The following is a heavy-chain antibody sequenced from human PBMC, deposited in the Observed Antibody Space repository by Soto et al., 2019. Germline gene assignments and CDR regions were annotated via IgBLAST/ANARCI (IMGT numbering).Heavy chain of an antibody. J-gene: IGHJ4*02. CDR2: ISGSGGST. CDR3: AKDRDCSSTSCLFDY. V-gene: IGHV3-23*01. Sequence: PGGSLRLSCAASGFTFSSYAMTWVRQAPGKGLEWVSGISGSGGSTYYADSVKGRLTISRDNSKNTLYLQMNSLRVEDTAVYYCAKDRDCSSTSCLFDYWGQGTLVTVSS. CDR1: GFTFSSYA. D-gene: IGHD2-2*01.